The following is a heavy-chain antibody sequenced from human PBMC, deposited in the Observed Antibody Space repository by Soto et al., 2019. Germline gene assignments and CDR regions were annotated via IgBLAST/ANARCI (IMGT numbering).Heavy chain of an antibody. J-gene: IGHJ6*02. V-gene: IGHV3-48*03. CDR3: ARELIEYSSSPYYYYGMDV. CDR2: ISSSGSTI. CDR1: GFTFSSYE. D-gene: IGHD6-6*01. Sequence: GGSLRLSCAASGFTFSSYEMNWVRQAPGKGLEWVSYISSSGSTIYYADSVKGRFTISRDNAKNSLYLQMNSLRAEDTAVYYCARELIEYSSSPYYYYGMDVWGQGTTVTVSS.